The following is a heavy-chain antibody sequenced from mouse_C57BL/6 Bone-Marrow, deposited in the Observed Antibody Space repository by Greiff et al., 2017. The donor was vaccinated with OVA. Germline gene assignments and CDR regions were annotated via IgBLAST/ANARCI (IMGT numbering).Heavy chain of an antibody. V-gene: IGHV2-5*01. CDR3: AKDYYGSSYDWDFDV. D-gene: IGHD1-1*01. J-gene: IGHJ1*03. CDR1: GFSLTSYG. CDR2: IWRGGST. Sequence: VKLMESGPGLVQPSQRLSITCTVSGFSLTSYGVHWVRQSPGKGLEWLGVIWRGGSTDYNAAFMSRLSITKDNSKSQVFFNMNSLQADDTAIYYCAKDYYGSSYDWDFDVWGTGTTVTVSS.